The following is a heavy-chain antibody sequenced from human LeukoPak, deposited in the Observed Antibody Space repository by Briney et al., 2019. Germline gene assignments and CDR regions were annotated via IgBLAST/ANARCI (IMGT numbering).Heavy chain of an antibody. V-gene: IGHV1-46*01. J-gene: IGHJ4*02. CDR2: INPSGGST. CDR3: ARGNYYDSSGYYPLGY. CDR1: GYTFTSYY. D-gene: IGHD3-22*01. Sequence: ASVKVSCKASGYTFTSYYMHWVRQAPGQGLEWMGIINPSGGSTSYAQKFQGRVTMTRDTSTSTVYVELSSLRSEDTAVYYCARGNYYDSSGYYPLGYWGQGTLVTVSS.